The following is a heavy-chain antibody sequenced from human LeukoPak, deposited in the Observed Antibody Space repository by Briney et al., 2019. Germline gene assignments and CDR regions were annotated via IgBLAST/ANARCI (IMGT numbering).Heavy chain of an antibody. CDR3: AREFLGYCSGGSCYSGFWFDP. D-gene: IGHD2-15*01. Sequence: PSETLSLTCTVSGGSVGSGSYYWSWIRQPPGKGLEWIGYIYYSGSTNYNPSLKSRVTISVDTSKNQFSLKLSSVTAADTAVYYCAREFLGYCSGGSCYSGFWFDPWGQGTLVTVSS. J-gene: IGHJ5*02. CDR2: IYYSGST. CDR1: GGSVGSGSYY. V-gene: IGHV4-61*01.